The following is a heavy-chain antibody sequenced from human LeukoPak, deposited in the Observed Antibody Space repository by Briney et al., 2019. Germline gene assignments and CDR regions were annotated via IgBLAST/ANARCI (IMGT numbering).Heavy chain of an antibody. V-gene: IGHV3-11*01. CDR1: GFTFSDYY. CDR2: VSSSGSTI. Sequence: GGSLRLSCAASGFTFSDYYMSWIRQAPGKGLEWVSYVSSSGSTIYYADSVKGRFTISRDNAKNSLYLQMNSLRAEDTAVYYCASHCYSSGWPYYYYYYGMDVWGQGTTVTVSS. J-gene: IGHJ6*02. CDR3: ASHCYSSGWPYYYYYYGMDV. D-gene: IGHD6-19*01.